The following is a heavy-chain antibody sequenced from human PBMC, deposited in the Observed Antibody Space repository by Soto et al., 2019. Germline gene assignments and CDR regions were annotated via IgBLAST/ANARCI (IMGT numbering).Heavy chain of an antibody. CDR2: ISYDGSEK. V-gene: IGHV3-30*18. Sequence: QVQLVESGGGVVQPGRSLRLSCAASGFTFSSLGMHWVRQAPGKGLEWVAVISYDGSEKYYADSLKGRFTISRDNSKNTLSLQMNSLRAEDTAVYYCVKERTGTWDLDYWGQGTVVTVSS. J-gene: IGHJ4*02. D-gene: IGHD1-26*01. CDR1: GFTFSSLG. CDR3: VKERTGTWDLDY.